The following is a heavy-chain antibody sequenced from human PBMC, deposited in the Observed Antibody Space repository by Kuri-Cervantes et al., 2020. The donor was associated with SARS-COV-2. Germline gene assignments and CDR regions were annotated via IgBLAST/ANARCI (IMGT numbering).Heavy chain of an antibody. Sequence: GGSLRLSCAASGFTFSSYSMNWVRQAPGKRLEWVSSISSSSSYIYYADSVKGRFTISRDNAKNSLYLQMNSLRAEDTAVYYCARERPLGIAAAGVDYWGQGTLVTVSS. CDR1: GFTFSSYS. CDR2: ISSSSSYI. CDR3: ARERPLGIAAAGVDY. V-gene: IGHV3-21*01. D-gene: IGHD6-13*01. J-gene: IGHJ4*02.